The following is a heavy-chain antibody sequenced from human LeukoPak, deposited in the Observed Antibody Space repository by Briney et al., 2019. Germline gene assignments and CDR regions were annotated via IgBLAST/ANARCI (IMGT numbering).Heavy chain of an antibody. Sequence: SQTLSLTCVISGDSVSSEAWNWIRQSPSPGLEWLGRTYFRSKGCSDYAVFVRSRITVNPDTSKNLFSLKLSSVTAADTAVYYCARLLLITMVRGVIIHPYYFDYWGQGTLVTVSS. J-gene: IGHJ4*02. D-gene: IGHD3-10*01. CDR2: TYFRSKGCS. V-gene: IGHV6-1*01. CDR1: GDSVSSEA. CDR3: ARLLLITMVRGVIIHPYYFDY.